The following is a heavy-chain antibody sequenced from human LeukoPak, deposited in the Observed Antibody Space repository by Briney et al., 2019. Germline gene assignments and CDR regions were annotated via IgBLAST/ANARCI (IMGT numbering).Heavy chain of an antibody. V-gene: IGHV1-2*02. J-gene: IGHJ5*02. CDR3: ARDHGDIVVVPAAIGDDP. D-gene: IGHD2-2*02. CDR2: INPNSGGT. CDR1: GYTFTGYY. Sequence: ASVKVSCKASGYTFTGYYIHWVRQAPGQGLECVGWINPNSGGTNYAQKFQGRVTMTRDTSISTAYMELSRLRSDDTAVYYCARDHGDIVVVPAAIGDDPWGQGTLVTVSS.